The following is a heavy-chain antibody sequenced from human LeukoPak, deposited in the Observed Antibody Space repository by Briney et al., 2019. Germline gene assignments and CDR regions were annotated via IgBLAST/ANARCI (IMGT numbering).Heavy chain of an antibody. CDR1: GGSISSGGYY. CDR2: IYYSGST. D-gene: IGHD5-24*01. V-gene: IGHV4-31*03. Sequence: SETLSLTCTVSGGSISSGGYYWSWIRQHPRKGLEWIGYIYYSGSTYYNPSLKSRVTISVDTSKNQFSLKLSSVSAADTAVYYCARGGGDVYNVFDYWGQGTLVTVSS. J-gene: IGHJ4*02. CDR3: ARGGGDVYNVFDY.